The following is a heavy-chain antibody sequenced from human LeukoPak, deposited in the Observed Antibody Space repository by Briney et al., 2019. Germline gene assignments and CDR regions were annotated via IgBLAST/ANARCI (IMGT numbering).Heavy chain of an antibody. D-gene: IGHD6-19*01. CDR2: IGSSGTTR. V-gene: IGHV3-48*03. CDR1: GFPFSVFE. J-gene: IGHJ4*02. Sequence: GGSPRLSCAVSGFPFSVFEMNWVRQAPGKGLEWVSNIGSSGTTRYYADSVKGRFPVSRDNAKNSLYLQMNSLRVEDTGVYYCALLAVASDFDYWGQGALVTVSS. CDR3: ALLAVASDFDY.